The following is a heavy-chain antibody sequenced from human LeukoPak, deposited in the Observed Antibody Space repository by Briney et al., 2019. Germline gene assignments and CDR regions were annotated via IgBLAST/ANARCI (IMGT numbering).Heavy chain of an antibody. CDR2: IYYSGST. V-gene: IGHV4-59*01. J-gene: IGHJ5*02. D-gene: IGHD3-3*01. CDR3: ARSKYYDFWSGYHNWFDP. CDR1: GGSISSYY. Sequence: SETLSLTCTVSGGSISSYYWSWIRQPPGKGLEWIGYIYYSGSTNYNPSLKSRVTISVDTSKNQFSLKLSSVTAADTAVYYCARSKYYDFWSGYHNWFDPWGQGTLVTVSS.